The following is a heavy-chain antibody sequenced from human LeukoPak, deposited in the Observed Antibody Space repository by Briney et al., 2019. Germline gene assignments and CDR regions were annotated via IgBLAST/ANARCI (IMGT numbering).Heavy chain of an antibody. V-gene: IGHV1-2*02. J-gene: IGHJ4*02. CDR2: INPNSGGT. Sequence: ASVKVSCKASGYTFTGYYMLWVRQAPGQGLEWMGWINPNSGGTNYAQKFQGRVTMTRDTSISTAYMELSRLRSDDTAVYYCHTSSGYYYAGEDFDYWGQGALVTVSS. CDR1: GYTFTGYY. D-gene: IGHD3-22*01. CDR3: HTSSGYYYAGEDFDY.